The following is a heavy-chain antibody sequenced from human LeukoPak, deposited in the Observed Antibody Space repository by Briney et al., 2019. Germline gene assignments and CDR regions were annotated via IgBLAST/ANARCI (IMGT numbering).Heavy chain of an antibody. CDR2: IKQDGSEK. J-gene: IGHJ6*03. D-gene: IGHD6-13*01. CDR3: ARRSSWYRDYYYMDV. CDR1: GFTFSSYW. Sequence: GGSLRLSCAASGFTFSSYWMSWVRQAPGKGLEWVANIKQDGSEKYYVDSVKGRFTISRDNAKNSLYLQMNSLRGEDTAVYYCARRSSWYRDYYYMDVWGKGTTVTVSS. V-gene: IGHV3-7*01.